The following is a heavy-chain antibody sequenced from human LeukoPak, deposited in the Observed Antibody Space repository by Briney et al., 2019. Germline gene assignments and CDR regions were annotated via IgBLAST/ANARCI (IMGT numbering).Heavy chain of an antibody. J-gene: IGHJ4*02. V-gene: IGHV3-43*01. Sequence: GGSLRLSCAASGFTFHHYSMHWVRQPPGKGLEWVSLISWDGGITYYADSVKGRFTISRDNSKNTLDLQMHTLRVEDTAVYYCAKDWGYGSGTYLDNWGQGTLVTVSS. CDR1: GFTFHHYS. CDR2: ISWDGGIT. CDR3: AKDWGYGSGTYLDN. D-gene: IGHD3-10*01.